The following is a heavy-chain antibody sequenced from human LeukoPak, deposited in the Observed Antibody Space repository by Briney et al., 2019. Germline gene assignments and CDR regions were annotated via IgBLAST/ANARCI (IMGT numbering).Heavy chain of an antibody. CDR3: ARGAPYYCDSSDAFDI. J-gene: IGHJ3*02. D-gene: IGHD3-22*01. V-gene: IGHV4-59*08. CDR1: GGSISSYY. CDR2: IYYSGST. Sequence: SETLSLTCTVSGGSISSYYWSWIRQPPGKGLEWIGYIYYSGSTNYNPSLKSRVTISVDTSKNQFSLKLSSVTAADTAVYYCARGAPYYCDSSDAFDIWGQGTMVTVSS.